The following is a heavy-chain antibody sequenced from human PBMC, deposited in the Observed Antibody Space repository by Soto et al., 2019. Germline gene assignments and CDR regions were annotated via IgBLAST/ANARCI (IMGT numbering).Heavy chain of an antibody. J-gene: IGHJ6*03. D-gene: IGHD5-12*01. CDR2: ISYDGVRK. V-gene: IGHV3-30*18. CDR3: AKGGGTGYEYYHYMDV. CDR1: GSTFSGDG. Sequence: QEQLVESGGRVVQPGRSLRLSCADSGSTFSGDGMHWVRQAPGKGLEWVAEISYDGVRKYYADSVKGRFTISRDNSKNSLYLHMNNLRTEDTALYYCAKGGGTGYEYYHYMDVWGKGTTVTVSS.